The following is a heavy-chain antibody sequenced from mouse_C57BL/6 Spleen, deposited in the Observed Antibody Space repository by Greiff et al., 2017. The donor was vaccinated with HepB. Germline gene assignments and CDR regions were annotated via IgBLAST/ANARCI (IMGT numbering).Heavy chain of an antibody. D-gene: IGHD1-1*01. CDR3: ARQVYYGSSYGFAY. V-gene: IGHV5-6*01. Sequence: DVQLVESGGDLVKPGGSLKLSCAASGFTFSSYGMSWVRQTPDKRLEWVATISSGGSYTYYPDSVKGRFTISRDNAKNTLYLQMSSLKSEDTAMYYCARQVYYGSSYGFAYWGQGTLVTVSA. J-gene: IGHJ3*01. CDR2: ISSGGSYT. CDR1: GFTFSSYG.